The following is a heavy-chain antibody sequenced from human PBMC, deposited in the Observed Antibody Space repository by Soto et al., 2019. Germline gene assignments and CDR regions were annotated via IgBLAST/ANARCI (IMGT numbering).Heavy chain of an antibody. D-gene: IGHD4-17*01. V-gene: IGHV1-69*01. J-gene: IGHJ3*02. CDR2: IIPIFGTA. CDR3: AIPKDYGDYGAFDI. Sequence: QVQLVQSGAEVKKPGSSVKVSCKASGGTFSSYGISWVRQAPGQGLEWMGGIIPIFGTANYAQKFQGRVTITADESTSTAYMELSSLISEDTDVYYCAIPKDYGDYGAFDILGQGTMVTVSS. CDR1: GGTFSSYG.